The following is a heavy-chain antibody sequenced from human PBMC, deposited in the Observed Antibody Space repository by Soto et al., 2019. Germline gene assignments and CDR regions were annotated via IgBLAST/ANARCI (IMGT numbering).Heavy chain of an antibody. D-gene: IGHD6-6*01. Sequence: GGSLRLSCAASGFIFSGFAMHWVRQAPGKGLEWVAEIWYDGSNEYYGDSVKCRFTISRDNSKNTLYLQLNSLRAEDTAVYYCARVPEAGRPLFDYWGQGALVTVSS. J-gene: IGHJ4*02. CDR3: ARVPEAGRPLFDY. CDR1: GFIFSGFA. CDR2: IWYDGSNE. V-gene: IGHV3-33*01.